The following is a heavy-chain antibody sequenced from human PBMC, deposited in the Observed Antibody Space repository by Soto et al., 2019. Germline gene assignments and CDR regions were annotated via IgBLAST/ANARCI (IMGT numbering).Heavy chain of an antibody. V-gene: IGHV4-31*03. CDR2: IYYSGST. Sequence: QVQLQESGPGLVKPSQTLSLTCTVSGGSISSGGYYWSWIRQHPGKGLEWIGYIYYSGSTYYNPSLKSRVTISVDTSKNQFSLKLSSVTAADTAVYYCAISKVSYSSSWSPDTFDYWGQGTLVTVSS. CDR1: GGSISSGGYY. CDR3: AISKVSYSSSWSPDTFDY. J-gene: IGHJ4*02. D-gene: IGHD6-13*01.